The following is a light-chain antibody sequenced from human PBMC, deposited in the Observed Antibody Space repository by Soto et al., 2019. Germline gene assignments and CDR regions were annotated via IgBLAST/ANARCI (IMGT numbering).Light chain of an antibody. V-gene: IGLV2-14*01. CDR1: SSDVGAYNY. J-gene: IGLJ1*01. Sequence: QSVLPQPASVSGSPGQSITISCTGTSSDVGAYNYVSWYQHHPGKAPKLIIYEVSNRPSGLSNRFSGSKSGNTASLTISGLQAEDEADYYCSSYTSSSTFVFGTGTKV. CDR3: SSYTSSSTFV. CDR2: EVS.